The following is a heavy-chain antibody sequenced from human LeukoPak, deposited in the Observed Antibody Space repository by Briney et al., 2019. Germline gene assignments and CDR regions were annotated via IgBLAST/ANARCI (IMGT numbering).Heavy chain of an antibody. D-gene: IGHD1-7*01. CDR1: GGSFKGYY. CDR2: INHSGST. J-gene: IGHJ6*03. CDR3: ARGIGWNYDYYYYYMDV. Sequence: PEALSLTWAVYGGSFKGYYRSWIRQPPGKGLEWIGEINHSGSTNYNPSLKSRVTISVDTSKNQFSLKLSPVTAADTAVYYCARGIGWNYDYYYYYMDVWGKGTTVTVSS. V-gene: IGHV4-34*01.